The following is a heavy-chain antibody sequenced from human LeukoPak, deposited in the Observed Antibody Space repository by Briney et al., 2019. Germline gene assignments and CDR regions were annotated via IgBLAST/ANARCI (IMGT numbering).Heavy chain of an antibody. J-gene: IGHJ4*02. CDR1: GFTFDDYT. Sequence: GGSLRLSCAASGFTFDDYTMHWVRQAPGKGLEWVSLIGWDGGSTYYADSVKGRFTISRDNSKNSLYLQMNSLRTEDTALYYCAKARNGEGDSYPYNWGQGTLVTVSS. V-gene: IGHV3-43*01. CDR3: AKARNGEGDSYPYN. D-gene: IGHD5-18*01. CDR2: IGWDGGST.